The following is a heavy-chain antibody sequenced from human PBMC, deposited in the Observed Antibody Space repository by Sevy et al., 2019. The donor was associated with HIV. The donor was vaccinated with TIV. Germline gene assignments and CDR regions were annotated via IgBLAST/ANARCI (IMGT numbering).Heavy chain of an antibody. Sequence: GGSLRLSCAASRFTFSLYGMHWVRQAPGKGLEWVALISKDGSNKYYADSVKGRFTVSRDNSNNTLYLQLDSLGPEDTAMYYFAKSMDTVTTLDYWGPGTLVTVSS. CDR1: RFTFSLYG. J-gene: IGHJ4*02. CDR2: ISKDGSNK. D-gene: IGHD4-17*01. V-gene: IGHV3-30*18. CDR3: AKSMDTVTTLDY.